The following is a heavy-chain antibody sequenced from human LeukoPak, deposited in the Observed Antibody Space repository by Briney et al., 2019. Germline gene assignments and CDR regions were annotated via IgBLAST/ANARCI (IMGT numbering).Heavy chain of an antibody. D-gene: IGHD6-6*01. CDR1: GVSISSSNSY. CDR3: ARVTEYSSSSFDPFDY. Sequence: SETLSLTCTVSGVSISSSNSYWGWIRQPPGKGLEWIGSIYHSGSTYYNPSLKSRVTISVDTSKNQFSLKLSSVTAADTAVYYCARVTEYSSSSFDPFDYWGQGTLVTVSS. CDR2: IYHSGST. V-gene: IGHV4-39*07. J-gene: IGHJ4*02.